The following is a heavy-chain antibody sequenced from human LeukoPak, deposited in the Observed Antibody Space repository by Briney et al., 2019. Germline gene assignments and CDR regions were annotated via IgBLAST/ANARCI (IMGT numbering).Heavy chain of an antibody. CDR3: AVERGTYSLFDY. CDR2: IYTSGIT. Sequence: KPSETLSLTCTVSSGSISSYYWTWIRQPAGKGLEWIGRIYTSGITNYNPSLKSRVTMSVDTSKNQFSLKMSSVTAADTAVYYCAVERGTYSLFDYWGQGTPVTVSS. D-gene: IGHD1-26*01. V-gene: IGHV4-4*07. CDR1: SGSISSYY. J-gene: IGHJ4*02.